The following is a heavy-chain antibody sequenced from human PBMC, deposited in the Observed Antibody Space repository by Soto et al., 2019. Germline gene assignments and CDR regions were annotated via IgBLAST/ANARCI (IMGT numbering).Heavy chain of an antibody. Sequence: QVQLVQSGAEVKKPGSSVKVSCKASGGTFSSYAISWVRQAPGQGLEWMGGIIPIVGTANYAQKFKGRVTITEDESTSTAYMELSSLRSEDTDVYYCACCPYASYYYYGMYVWGQGTTVTVSS. CDR3: ACCPYASYYYYGMYV. V-gene: IGHV1-69*01. J-gene: IGHJ6*02. CDR1: GGTFSSYA. D-gene: IGHD2-8*01. CDR2: IIPIVGTA.